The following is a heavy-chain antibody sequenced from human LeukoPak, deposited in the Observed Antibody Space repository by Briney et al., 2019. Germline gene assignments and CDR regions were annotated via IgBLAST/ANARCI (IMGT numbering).Heavy chain of an antibody. CDR3: ARNDFWSGSIDY. D-gene: IGHD3-3*01. CDR1: GGSFSDYY. V-gene: IGHV4-34*01. CDR2: INHSGST. J-gene: IGHJ4*02. Sequence: SETLSLTCAVYGGSFSDYYWSWIRQPPGKGLEWIGEINHSGSTNYNPSLKSRVTISVDTSKNQFSLKLSSVTAADTAVYYCARNDFWSGSIDYWGQGTLVTVSS.